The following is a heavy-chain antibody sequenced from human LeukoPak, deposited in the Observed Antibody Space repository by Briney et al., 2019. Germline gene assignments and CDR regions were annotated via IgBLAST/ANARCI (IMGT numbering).Heavy chain of an antibody. CDR3: AGGGQWLAFDY. V-gene: IGHV4-59*01. CDR1: GGSISRYY. CDR2: IHYSGTT. D-gene: IGHD6-19*01. J-gene: IGHJ4*02. Sequence: SETLSLTCTVSGGSISRYYWSWIRQPPGKGLEWIGYIHYSGTTNYNPSLKSRVTISVDTSKNQFSLKLSSVTAADTAVYYRAGGGQWLAFDYWGQGTLVTVSS.